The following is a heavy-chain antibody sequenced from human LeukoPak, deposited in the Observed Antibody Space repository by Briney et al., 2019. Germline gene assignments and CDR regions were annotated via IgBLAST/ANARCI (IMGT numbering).Heavy chain of an antibody. J-gene: IGHJ4*02. CDR2: ISGSGGNT. CDR1: GFTFNNYV. V-gene: IGHV3-23*01. D-gene: IGHD1-26*01. CDR3: ATALVGPTTPFDY. Sequence: PGGSLRLSCAASGFTFNNYVMTWVRQAPGKGLEWVSSISGSGGNTYYADSVKGRFTTSRDNSKNTLYVQMNSLRAEDTAVYYCATALVGPTTPFDYWGQGTLVTVSS.